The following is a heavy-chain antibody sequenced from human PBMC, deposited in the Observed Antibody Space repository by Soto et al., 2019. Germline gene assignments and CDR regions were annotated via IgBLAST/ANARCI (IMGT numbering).Heavy chain of an antibody. CDR2: ISYDGRNK. J-gene: IGHJ5*02. CDR1: GFTFSSYG. Sequence: QVPLVESGGGVVQPGRSLRLSCAASGFTFSSYGMHWVRQAAGKGLEWVAVISYDGRNKYYADSVKGRFTISRDNSKNTLYLQMHSLRAEDTAVYYCAKDWGSSGWNTDWFDPWGQGTLVTVPS. D-gene: IGHD6-19*01. V-gene: IGHV3-30*18. CDR3: AKDWGSSGWNTDWFDP.